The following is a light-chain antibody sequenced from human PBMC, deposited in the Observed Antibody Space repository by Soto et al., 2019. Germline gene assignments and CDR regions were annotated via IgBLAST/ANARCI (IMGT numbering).Light chain of an antibody. CDR3: QQYETLPT. V-gene: IGKV1-33*01. J-gene: IGKJ5*01. CDR1: QNINNY. CDR2: DAS. Sequence: DIQMTQSPSSLSASVGDRVTITSQASQNINNYLNWYQQKPGRAPKLLIYDASNSEAGVPSRLRGSGSGTDFTFAIRRLQPEDTATYYCQQYETLPTFGQGTRLEIK.